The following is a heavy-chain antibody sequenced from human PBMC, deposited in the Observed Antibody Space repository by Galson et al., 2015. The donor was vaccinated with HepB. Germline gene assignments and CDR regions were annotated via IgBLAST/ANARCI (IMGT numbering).Heavy chain of an antibody. CDR3: ARHSDNDFGAFEI. Sequence: SVKVSCKASGYTLTAYGINWVRQAPGQGLEWMGWISGSNGNTKYAQKIQGRVTMTTDTSTSTAYMELRSLRSDDTAVYYCARHSDNDFGAFEIWGQRDNGHRLS. D-gene: IGHD5-12*01. CDR1: GYTLTAYG. CDR2: ISGSNGNT. V-gene: IGHV1-18*01. J-gene: IGHJ3*02.